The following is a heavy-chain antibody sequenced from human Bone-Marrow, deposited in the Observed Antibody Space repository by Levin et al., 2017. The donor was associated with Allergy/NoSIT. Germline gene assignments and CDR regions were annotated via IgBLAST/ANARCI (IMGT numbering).Heavy chain of an antibody. CDR2: ITNTGGNM. V-gene: IGHV3-21*06. D-gene: IGHD3-3*01. J-gene: IGHJ3*01. CDR1: GFTFSRHT. Sequence: SCAASGFTFSRHTMNWVRQAPGKGLEWVSSITNTGGNMYYADSVKGRFTISRDNAKTSLSLQMNSLRAEDTAVYYCARDNYNFWTGYPFDAFDVWGRGTVVTVSS. CDR3: ARDNYNFWTGYPFDAFDV.